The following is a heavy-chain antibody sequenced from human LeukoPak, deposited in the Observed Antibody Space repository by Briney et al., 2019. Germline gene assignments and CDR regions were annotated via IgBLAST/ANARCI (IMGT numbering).Heavy chain of an antibody. CDR2: IRYDGGNK. J-gene: IGHJ4*02. D-gene: IGHD1-26*01. Sequence: GGSLRLSGAASGFTFSSYGMHWVRQAPGKGLEWVAFIRYDGGNKYYADSVKGRFTISRDNSKNTLYLQMNSLRAEDTAVYYCAKEHSGSPFDCWGQGTLVTVSS. CDR1: GFTFSSYG. V-gene: IGHV3-30*02. CDR3: AKEHSGSPFDC.